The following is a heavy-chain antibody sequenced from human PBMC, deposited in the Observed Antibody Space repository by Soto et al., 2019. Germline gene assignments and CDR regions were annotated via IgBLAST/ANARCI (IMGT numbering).Heavy chain of an antibody. V-gene: IGHV1-46*01. Sequence: GASVKVSWKGSGYTFTSYYMHWVRQAPGQGLEWMGIINPSGGSTSYAQKFQGRVTMTRDTSTSTVYMELSSLRSEDTAVYYFARSSGWSNWFDPWAQGTLVPVSS. J-gene: IGHJ5*02. CDR1: GYTFTSYY. CDR3: ARSSGWSNWFDP. CDR2: INPSGGST. D-gene: IGHD6-19*01.